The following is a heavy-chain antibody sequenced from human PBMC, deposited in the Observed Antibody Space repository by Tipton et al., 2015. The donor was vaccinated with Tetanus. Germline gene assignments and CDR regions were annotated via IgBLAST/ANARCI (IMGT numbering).Heavy chain of an antibody. J-gene: IGHJ5*02. CDR1: GLTFDTYW. V-gene: IGHV5-51*01. Sequence: QLVQSGAELKKPGESLEISCQASGLTFDTYWIAWVRQVPGKGLEWMGIIYPGDSETRYSPSFQGLVTMSVDKYINTAYLKWTSLRASDSAMYYCARHHLRSYACSAGSWGQGTRFSVSS. D-gene: IGHD3-10*02. CDR3: ARHHLRSYACSAGS. CDR2: IYPGDSET.